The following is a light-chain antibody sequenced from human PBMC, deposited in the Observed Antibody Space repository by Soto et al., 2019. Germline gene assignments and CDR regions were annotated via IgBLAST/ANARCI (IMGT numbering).Light chain of an antibody. Sequence: QSVLTQPPSASGTPGQRVTISCSGSSSNIGINTVNWYQQLPGTAPTPIIYSNNQRPSGVPDRFSGSMSGTSASLAISGLQSEDEAEYDCAAWDDGMTEVVFGGGTKLTVL. J-gene: IGLJ2*01. CDR1: SSNIGINT. CDR3: AAWDDGMTEVV. V-gene: IGLV1-44*01. CDR2: SNN.